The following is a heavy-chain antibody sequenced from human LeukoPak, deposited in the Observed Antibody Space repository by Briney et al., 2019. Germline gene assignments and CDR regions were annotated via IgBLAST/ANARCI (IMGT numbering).Heavy chain of an antibody. J-gene: IGHJ5*02. CDR1: GGSISGYY. V-gene: IGHV4-59*01. CDR2: IYYSGST. Sequence: SETLSLTCTVSGGSISGYYWSWIRQPPGKGLEWIGYIYYSGSTNYNPSLKSRVTISVDTSKNQFSRKLSSVTAADTAVYYCARVIAAAGTEWFDPWGQGTLVTVSS. D-gene: IGHD6-13*01. CDR3: ARVIAAAGTEWFDP.